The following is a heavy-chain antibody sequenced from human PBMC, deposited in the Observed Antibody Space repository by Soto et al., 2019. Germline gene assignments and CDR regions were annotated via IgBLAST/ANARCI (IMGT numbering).Heavy chain of an antibody. D-gene: IGHD6-19*01. J-gene: IGHJ4*02. CDR2: INQRGST. Sequence: SETLSLTCAVFGGSLSGYYWSWIRQPPGKGLEWIGKINQRGSTNYNPSLKSRVTISVDTSKNQFSLNLSSVTAADTAMYYCARGGGSGSYSDYWGQGTLVTVSS. V-gene: IGHV4-34*01. CDR1: GGSLSGYY. CDR3: ARGGGSGSYSDY.